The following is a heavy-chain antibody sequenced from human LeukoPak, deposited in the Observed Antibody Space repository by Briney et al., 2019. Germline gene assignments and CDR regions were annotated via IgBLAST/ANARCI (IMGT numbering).Heavy chain of an antibody. Sequence: ASVKVSCKASGYTFTNYGISWVRQAPGQGLEWMGWISAYNGNTNYAQKLQGRVTMTTDTSTSTAYVELRSLRSDDTAVYYCARRFVYSYGYDYWGQGTLVTVSS. J-gene: IGHJ4*02. V-gene: IGHV1-18*01. CDR3: ARRFVYSYGYDY. CDR2: ISAYNGNT. CDR1: GYTFTNYG. D-gene: IGHD5-18*01.